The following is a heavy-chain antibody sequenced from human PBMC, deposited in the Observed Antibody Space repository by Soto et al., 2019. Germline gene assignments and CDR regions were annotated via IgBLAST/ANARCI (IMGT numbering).Heavy chain of an antibody. V-gene: IGHV4-34*01. Sequence: QVQLQQWGAGLLKPSETLSLTCAVNGGSLTGYYWSWIRQPPGKGLEWIGEIKDGGSTNYSPSLRGRATISSYTSNNQFSLKLNSVTAADTAVYYCARGQEGIVATHWDQGALVTVSS. D-gene: IGHD5-12*01. CDR2: IKDGGST. CDR3: ARGQEGIVATH. J-gene: IGHJ4*02. CDR1: GGSLTGYY.